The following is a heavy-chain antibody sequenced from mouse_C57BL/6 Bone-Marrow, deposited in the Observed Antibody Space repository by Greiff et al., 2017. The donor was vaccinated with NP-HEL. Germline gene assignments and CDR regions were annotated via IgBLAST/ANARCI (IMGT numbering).Heavy chain of an antibody. V-gene: IGHV5-17*01. CDR3: ARPFMVTTGAMDY. Sequence: EVHLVESGGGLVKPGGSLKLSCAASGFTFSDYGMHWVRQAPEKGLEWVAYISSGSSTIYYADTVKGRFTISRDNAKNTLFLQMTSLRSEDTAMYYCARPFMVTTGAMDYWGQGTSVTVSS. CDR1: GFTFSDYG. J-gene: IGHJ4*01. D-gene: IGHD2-2*01. CDR2: ISSGSSTI.